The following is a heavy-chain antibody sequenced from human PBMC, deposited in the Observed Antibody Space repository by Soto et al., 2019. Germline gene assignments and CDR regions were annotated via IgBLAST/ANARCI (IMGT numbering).Heavy chain of an antibody. CDR3: AGCYDFWSGYYEVYNWFDP. CDR1: GYTFTSYG. Sequence: ASVKVSCKASGYTFTSYGISWVRQAPGQGLEWMGWISAYNGNTNYAQKLQGRVTMTTDTSTSTAYMELRSLRSDDTAVYYCAGCYDFWSGYYEVYNWFDPWGQGTLVTVSS. D-gene: IGHD3-3*01. J-gene: IGHJ5*02. V-gene: IGHV1-18*04. CDR2: ISAYNGNT.